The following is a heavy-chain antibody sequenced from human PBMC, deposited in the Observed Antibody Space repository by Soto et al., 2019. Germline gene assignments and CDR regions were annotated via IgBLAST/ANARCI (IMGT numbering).Heavy chain of an antibody. V-gene: IGHV3-48*03. CDR2: IGGSGGTK. D-gene: IGHD3-10*01. CDR3: ARDRGGDVGQFLFPDGFDL. Sequence: EAQVVESGGLLVHPGGSLRLFCAASGFTFCSYEMNWVRQAPGMGREWISHIGGSGGTKYSADSVKGRFTISRDNAQNSLYLQMNSLRAEDTAVYYCARDRGGDVGQFLFPDGFDLWGQGTMVTVSS. J-gene: IGHJ3*01. CDR1: GFTFCSYE.